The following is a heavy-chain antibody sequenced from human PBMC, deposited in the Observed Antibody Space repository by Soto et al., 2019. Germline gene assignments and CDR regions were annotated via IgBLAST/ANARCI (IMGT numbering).Heavy chain of an antibody. CDR3: ARGYYGSGSYYLSARYYGMDV. Sequence: QVQLVQSGAEVKKPGSSVKVSCKASGGTFSSYAISWVRQAPGQGLEWMGGIIPIFGTANYAQKFQSRVTITADESTSTAYRELSGLRSEDTAVYYCARGYYGSGSYYLSARYYGMDVWGQGTTVTVSS. CDR1: GGTFSSYA. CDR2: IIPIFGTA. V-gene: IGHV1-69*01. D-gene: IGHD3-10*01. J-gene: IGHJ6*02.